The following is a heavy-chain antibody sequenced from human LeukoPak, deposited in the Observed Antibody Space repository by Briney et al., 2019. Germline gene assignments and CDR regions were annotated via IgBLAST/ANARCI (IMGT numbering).Heavy chain of an antibody. J-gene: IGHJ3*02. Sequence: GASVKVSCKASGYTFTSYYMHWVRQAPGQGLEWMGIINPSGGSTSYAQKFQGRVTMTRDTSTSTVYMELSSLRSEDTAVYYCARTNGSHDAFDIWGQGTMVTASS. CDR3: ARTNGSHDAFDI. CDR2: INPSGGST. V-gene: IGHV1-46*01. CDR1: GYTFTSYY. D-gene: IGHD2-8*01.